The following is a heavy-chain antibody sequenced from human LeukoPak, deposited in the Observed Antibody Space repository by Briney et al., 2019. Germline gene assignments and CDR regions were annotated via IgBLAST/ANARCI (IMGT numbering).Heavy chain of an antibody. Sequence: GGALRLSCAASGFTFSSYAMSWVRRAPGKGRRWVSTISGSGGGTYYTDSVKGRFTISRDNSKNTLNLQLSSLRAEETALYYCAKGVYSGYGPADYWGQGTLVTVSS. J-gene: IGHJ4*02. CDR2: ISGSGGGT. CDR1: GFTFSSYA. V-gene: IGHV3-23*01. D-gene: IGHD5-12*01. CDR3: AKGVYSGYGPADY.